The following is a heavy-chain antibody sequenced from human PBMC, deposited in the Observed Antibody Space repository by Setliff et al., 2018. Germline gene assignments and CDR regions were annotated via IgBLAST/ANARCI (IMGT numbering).Heavy chain of an antibody. CDR2: VHYSGDS. CDR1: GGSISSYY. V-gene: IGHV4-59*08. J-gene: IGHJ6*03. D-gene: IGHD3-22*01. CDR3: ARAGRNNYDSSGYYYDLYYYNYMDV. Sequence: SETLSLTCTVSGGSISSYYWSWIRQPPGKGLEWIGYVHYSGDSNYNPSLKSRVTLSVDTSNNQFSLKVSSVTAADTAVYYCARAGRNNYDSSGYYYDLYYYNYMDVWGKGTTVTVSS.